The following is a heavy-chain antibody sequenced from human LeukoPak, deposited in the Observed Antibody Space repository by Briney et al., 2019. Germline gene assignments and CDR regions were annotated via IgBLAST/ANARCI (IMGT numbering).Heavy chain of an antibody. CDR1: GFTFSIYW. CDR2: IKQDGNEK. D-gene: IGHD5-12*01. J-gene: IGHJ4*02. CDR3: ARPYGYDYFDY. V-gene: IGHV3-7*01. Sequence: PGGSLRLSCAASGFTFSIYWMSWVRQAPGKGLEWVANIKQDGNEKYYVDSVKGRFTISRDNAKNSLYLQMNSLRAEDTAVYYCARPYGYDYFDYWGQGTLVTVSS.